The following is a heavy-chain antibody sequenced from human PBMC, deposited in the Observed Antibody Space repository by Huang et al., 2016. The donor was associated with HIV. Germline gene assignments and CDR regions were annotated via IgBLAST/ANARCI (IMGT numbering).Heavy chain of an antibody. J-gene: IGHJ6*03. D-gene: IGHD3-22*01. V-gene: IGHV3-53*02. CDR2: IYRGGKT. Sequence: EVQLVETGGGLIQPGGSLRLSCAASGFTVTTSHISWVRQAAGKGLGWCSLIYRGGKTYDADSVKGRVTIARDNSKNTVYLQMNNLRAEDTAVYYCAGGDYDSSGYYQGYLYYMDVWGKGTTVTVSS. CDR1: GFTVTTSH. CDR3: AGGDYDSSGYYQGYLYYMDV.